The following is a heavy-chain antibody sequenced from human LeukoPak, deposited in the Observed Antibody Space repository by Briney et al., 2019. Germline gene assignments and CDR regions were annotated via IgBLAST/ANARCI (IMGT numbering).Heavy chain of an antibody. CDR2: INPAGTET. D-gene: IGHD2-15*01. J-gene: IGHJ4*02. Sequence: PGGSLRLSCAASGFSFSAYWMTWVRQAPGTGLEWMANINPAGTETYYVDPVKGRFTISRDNAKNLLYLQMNSLRAEDTAVYYCARFGYVAAVDLWGQGTLVTVSS. CDR1: GFSFSAYW. V-gene: IGHV3-7*01. CDR3: ARFGYVAAVDL.